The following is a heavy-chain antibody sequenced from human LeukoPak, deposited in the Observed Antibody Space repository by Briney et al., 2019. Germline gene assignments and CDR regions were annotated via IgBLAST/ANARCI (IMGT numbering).Heavy chain of an antibody. D-gene: IGHD5-18*01. Sequence: PSETLSLTCTVSGGSISSYYWSWIRQPPGKGLEWIGYIYYSGSTNYNPSLKSRVTISVDTSKNQFSLKLSSVTAADTAVYYCARSTIQLWLMGAWLDPWGQGTLVTVSS. J-gene: IGHJ5*02. V-gene: IGHV4-59*01. CDR2: IYYSGST. CDR3: ARSTIQLWLMGAWLDP. CDR1: GGSISSYY.